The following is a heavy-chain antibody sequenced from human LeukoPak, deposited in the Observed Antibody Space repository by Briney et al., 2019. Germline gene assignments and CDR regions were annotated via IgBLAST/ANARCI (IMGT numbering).Heavy chain of an antibody. Sequence: PSETLSLTCTVSGGSISSSSYYWGWLRQPPGKGLEWIGSIYYSGNTYYNPSLKSRVPMSGDTSKNQFSLKLSSVTAADIAVYYCARGRSSNYYGGAIDYWGQGTLVTVSS. CDR3: ARGRSSNYYGGAIDY. V-gene: IGHV4-39*07. D-gene: IGHD6-13*01. CDR1: GGSISSSSYY. CDR2: IYYSGNT. J-gene: IGHJ4*02.